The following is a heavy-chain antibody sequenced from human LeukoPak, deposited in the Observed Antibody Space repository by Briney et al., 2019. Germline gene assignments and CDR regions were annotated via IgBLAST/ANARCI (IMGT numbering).Heavy chain of an antibody. CDR2: IYYSGST. V-gene: IGHV4-61*01. CDR3: ARGGYFDWLPYFDY. J-gene: IGHJ4*02. CDR1: GYSISSAYY. D-gene: IGHD3-9*01. Sequence: PSETLSLTCTVSGYSISSAYYWGWIRQPPGKGLEWIGYIYYSGSTNYNPSLKSRVTISVDTSKNQFSLKLSSVTAADTAVYYCARGGYFDWLPYFDYWGQGTLVTVSS.